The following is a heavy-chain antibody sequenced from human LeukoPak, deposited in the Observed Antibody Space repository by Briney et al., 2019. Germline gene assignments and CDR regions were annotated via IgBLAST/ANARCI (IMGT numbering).Heavy chain of an antibody. CDR3: ARHQTGLLYYGSGSHTAAFNL. Sequence: PSETLSLTCTVSGGSISSSSYYWGWIRQPPGKGLEWIGSIYYSGSTYYNPSLKSRVTISVDTSKNQFSLKLSSVTAADTAVYYCARHQTGLLYYGSGSHTAAFNLWGQGTRVTVSS. J-gene: IGHJ3*01. CDR1: GGSISSSSYY. CDR2: IYYSGST. V-gene: IGHV4-39*01. D-gene: IGHD3-10*01.